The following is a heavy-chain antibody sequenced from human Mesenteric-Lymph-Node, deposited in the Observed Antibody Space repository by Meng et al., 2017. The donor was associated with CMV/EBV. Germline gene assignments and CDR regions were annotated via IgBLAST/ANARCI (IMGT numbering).Heavy chain of an antibody. D-gene: IGHD6-13*01. CDR2: IYWDDDK. Sequence: QITLKESGPTLVKPTQTLTLTCTFSGFSPSTSGVGVGWIRQPPGKALEWLALIYWDDDKRYSPSLKSRLTITKDTSKNQVVLTMTNMDXVDTATYYCAHSSGIAAAGPFYFDYWGQGTLVTVSS. V-gene: IGHV2-5*02. CDR3: AHSSGIAAAGPFYFDY. J-gene: IGHJ4*02. CDR1: GFSPSTSGVG.